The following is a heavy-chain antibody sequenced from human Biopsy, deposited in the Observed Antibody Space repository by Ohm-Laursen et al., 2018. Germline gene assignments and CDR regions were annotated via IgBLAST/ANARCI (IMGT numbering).Heavy chain of an antibody. D-gene: IGHD2/OR15-2a*01. CDR3: ARATNSTGWPYYYFYGMDV. CDR2: IYYSGST. V-gene: IGHV4-59*01. CDR1: GGSPTGDY. J-gene: IGHJ6*02. Sequence: SETLSLTCTVSGGSPTGDYWSWIRQSPGKGLEWIGYIYYSGSTNYNPSLKSRVTISVDTSKNQFSLRLNSVTAADTAVYYCARATNSTGWPYYYFYGMDVWGQGTTVTVSS.